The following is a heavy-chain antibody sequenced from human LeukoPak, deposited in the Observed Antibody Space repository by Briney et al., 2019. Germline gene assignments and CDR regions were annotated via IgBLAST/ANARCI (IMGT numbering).Heavy chain of an antibody. D-gene: IGHD3-22*01. CDR1: GFTVSSNY. CDR3: AKETIVVVIRWFDP. V-gene: IGHV3-53*01. Sequence: GGSLRLSCAASGFTVSSNYMTWVRQAPGKGLEWVSVIYSGGSTYYADSVKGRFTISRDNSKNTLYLQMNSLRVEDTAVYYCAKETIVVVIRWFDPWGQGTLVTVSS. CDR2: IYSGGST. J-gene: IGHJ5*02.